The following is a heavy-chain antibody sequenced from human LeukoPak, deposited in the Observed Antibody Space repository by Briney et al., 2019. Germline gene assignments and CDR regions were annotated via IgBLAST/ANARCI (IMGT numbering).Heavy chain of an antibody. J-gene: IGHJ4*02. CDR1: GFTFNRYA. Sequence: GSLRLSCAASGFTFNRYAMSWVRQATGKGLEWVSAIGGSGYTTYYADSVKGRFTISRDNSKNTLYLQVNSLRAEDTAVYYCAKCMEPAARGFFDYWGQGTLVTVSS. D-gene: IGHD2-2*01. CDR2: IGGSGYTT. V-gene: IGHV3-23*01. CDR3: AKCMEPAARGFFDY.